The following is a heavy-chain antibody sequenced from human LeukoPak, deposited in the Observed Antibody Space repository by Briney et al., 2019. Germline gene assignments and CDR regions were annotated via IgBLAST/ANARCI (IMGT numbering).Heavy chain of an antibody. Sequence: SETLSLTCAVYGGSLSGYYWSWIRQPPGKGLEWIGEINHSGITSYSPSLKSRVTISVDTSKNQFSLKLSSVTAADTAVYYCARDKSGYCSGGSCYSWGQGTLVTVSS. D-gene: IGHD2-15*01. CDR1: GGSLSGYY. CDR2: INHSGIT. V-gene: IGHV4-34*01. J-gene: IGHJ4*02. CDR3: ARDKSGYCSGGSCYS.